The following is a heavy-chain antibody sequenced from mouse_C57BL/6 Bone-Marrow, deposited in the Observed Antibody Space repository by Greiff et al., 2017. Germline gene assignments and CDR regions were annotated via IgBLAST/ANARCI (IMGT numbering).Heavy chain of an antibody. CDR3: ARGWFPGLYYAMDY. D-gene: IGHD1-1*02. CDR2: IYPGSGST. Sequence: QVQLKQPGAELVKPGASVKMSCKASGYTFTSYWITWVKQRPGQGLEWIGDIYPGSGSTNYNEKFKSKATLTVDTSSSTAYMQLSSLTSEDSAVYYCARGWFPGLYYAMDYWGQGTSVTVSS. V-gene: IGHV1-55*01. CDR1: GYTFTSYW. J-gene: IGHJ4*01.